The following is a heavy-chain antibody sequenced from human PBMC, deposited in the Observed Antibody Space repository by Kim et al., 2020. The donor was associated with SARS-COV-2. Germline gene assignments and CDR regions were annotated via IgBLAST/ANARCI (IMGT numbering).Heavy chain of an antibody. J-gene: IGHJ4*02. D-gene: IGHD1-26*01. CDR1: GGSISSNNYY. CDR3: ARVAFGGLIHV. Sequence: SETLSLTCTVSGGSISSNNYYWGWIRQPPGKGLEWIGSIFHTGNTNYNPSLKSRTTISIDTSKNQFSLKMSSVTAADTAVYFCARVAFGGLIHVWGQGTLVTISP. CDR2: IFHTGNT. V-gene: IGHV4-39*01.